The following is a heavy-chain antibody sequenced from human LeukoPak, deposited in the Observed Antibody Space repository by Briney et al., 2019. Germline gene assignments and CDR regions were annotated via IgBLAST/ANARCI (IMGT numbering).Heavy chain of an antibody. V-gene: IGHV1-69*13. CDR3: ARVHRWMGEIRLGDSASDI. J-gene: IGHJ3*02. CDR2: IIPIFGTA. D-gene: IGHD1-26*01. Sequence: SVKVSCKASGYTFTGYYMHWVRQAPGQGLEWMGGIIPIFGTANYAQNFQGRVTITSDASRSTAYMELNSLKSDDTAMYFCARVHRWMGEIRLGDSASDIWGQGTMVIVSS. CDR1: GYTFTGYY.